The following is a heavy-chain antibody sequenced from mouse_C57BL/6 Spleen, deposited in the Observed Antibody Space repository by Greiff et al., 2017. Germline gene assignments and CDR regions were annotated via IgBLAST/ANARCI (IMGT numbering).Heavy chain of an antibody. CDR3: ARGVITTVVEGYFDV. D-gene: IGHD1-1*01. V-gene: IGHV1-53*01. CDR2: INPSNGGT. Sequence: VQLQQPGTELVKPGASVKLSCKASGYTFTSYWMHWVKQRPGQGLEWIGNINPSNGGTNYNEKFKSKATLTVAKSSSTAYMQLSSLTSEDSAVYYCARGVITTVVEGYFDVWGTGTTVTVSS. CDR1: GYTFTSYW. J-gene: IGHJ1*03.